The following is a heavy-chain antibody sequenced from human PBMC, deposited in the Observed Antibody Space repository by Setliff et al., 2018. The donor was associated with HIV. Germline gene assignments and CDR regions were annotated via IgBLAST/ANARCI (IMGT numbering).Heavy chain of an antibody. Sequence: PSETLSLTCTVSGGSISSGYFWGWIRQPPGKGLEWIGSIHYSGSTYYNPSLKSRVTISVDTSKNQFSLKLSSVTAADTAVYYCARARAAAGTQGTFDYWGQGTLGTVSS. CDR2: IHYSGST. CDR1: GGSISSGYF. J-gene: IGHJ4*02. CDR3: ARARAAAGTQGTFDY. D-gene: IGHD6-13*01. V-gene: IGHV4-38-2*02.